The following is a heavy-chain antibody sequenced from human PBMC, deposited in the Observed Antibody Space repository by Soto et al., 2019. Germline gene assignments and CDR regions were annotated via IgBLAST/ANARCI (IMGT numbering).Heavy chain of an antibody. J-gene: IGHJ3*02. CDR3: ARARQYYYDSSGYYSSAFDI. V-gene: IGHV1-2*04. CDR2: INPNSGGT. Sequence: ASVKVSCKASGYTFTGYYMHWVRQAPGQGLEWMGWINPNSGGTNDAQKFQGWVTMTRDTSISTAYMELSRLRSDDTAVYYCARARQYYYDSSGYYSSAFDIWGQGTMVTVSS. D-gene: IGHD3-22*01. CDR1: GYTFTGYY.